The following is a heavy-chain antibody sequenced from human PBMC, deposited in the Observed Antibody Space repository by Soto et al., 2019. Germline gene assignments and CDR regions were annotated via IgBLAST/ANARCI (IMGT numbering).Heavy chain of an antibody. CDR2: ISRSSSTI. Sequence: GGSLRLSCAAPWFPFNSYSINWVRQAPGKGLEWVSYISRSSSTIYYADSVKGRFTISRDNAKNSLYLQMNSLRDEDTAVYYCAREGYPFDDWGQGTLVTVAS. J-gene: IGHJ4*02. V-gene: IGHV3-48*02. CDR1: WFPFNSYS. D-gene: IGHD5-12*01. CDR3: AREGYPFDD.